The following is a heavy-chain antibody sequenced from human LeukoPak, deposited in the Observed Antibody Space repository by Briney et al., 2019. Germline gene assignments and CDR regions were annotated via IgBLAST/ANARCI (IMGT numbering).Heavy chain of an antibody. D-gene: IGHD1-26*01. CDR1: GFTFSSYS. J-gene: IGHJ4*02. V-gene: IGHV3-21*01. CDR3: AREKGVGATMEGATDY. Sequence: PGGSLRLSCAASGFTFSSYSINWVRQAPGKGLEWVSSISSSSSYIYYADSVKGRFTISRGNAKNSLYLQMNSLRAEDTAVYYCAREKGVGATMEGATDYWGQGTLVTVSS. CDR2: ISSSSSYI.